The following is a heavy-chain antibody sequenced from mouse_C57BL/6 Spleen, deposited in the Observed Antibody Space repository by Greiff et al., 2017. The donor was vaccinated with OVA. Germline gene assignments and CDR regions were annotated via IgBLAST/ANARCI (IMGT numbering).Heavy chain of an antibody. CDR1: GYAFSSYW. CDR3: ARSPKMGNYYGSRTGWYCDV. V-gene: IGHV1-80*01. D-gene: IGHD1-1*01. Sequence: QVQLKESGAELVKPGASVKISCKASGYAFSSYWMNWVKQRPGKGLEWIGQIYPGAGDTNYNGKFKGKATLTADKSSSTAYMQLSSLTSEDSAVYFCARSPKMGNYYGSRTGWYCDVWGTGTTVTVSS. J-gene: IGHJ1*03. CDR2: IYPGAGDT.